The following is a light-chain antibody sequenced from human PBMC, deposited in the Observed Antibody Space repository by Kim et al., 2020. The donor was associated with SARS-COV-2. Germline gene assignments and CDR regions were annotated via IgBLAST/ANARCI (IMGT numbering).Light chain of an antibody. J-gene: IGLJ3*02. Sequence: RVTIPCTGSSSNSGAYYDVHWYQQLPGPAPKLLIHGNTNRPSGVPDRFSGSKSGTSASLDITGLQAEDEAVYYCQSYDRSLSGSVFGGGTQLTVL. CDR1: SSNSGAYYD. CDR2: GNT. CDR3: QSYDRSLSGSV. V-gene: IGLV1-40*01.